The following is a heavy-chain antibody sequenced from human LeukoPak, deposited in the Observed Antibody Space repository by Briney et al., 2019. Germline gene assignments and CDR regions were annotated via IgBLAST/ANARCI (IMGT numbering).Heavy chain of an antibody. V-gene: IGHV3-30*02. Sequence: PGGSLRLSCAASGFTFSSYGMHWVRQAPGKGLAWVAFIRYDGSNKYYADSVKGRFTISRDNSKNTLYLQMNSLRAEDTAVYYCARDQDYANAFDIWGQGTMVTVSS. CDR3: ARDQDYANAFDI. CDR1: GFTFSSYG. J-gene: IGHJ3*02. CDR2: IRYDGSNK. D-gene: IGHD4-17*01.